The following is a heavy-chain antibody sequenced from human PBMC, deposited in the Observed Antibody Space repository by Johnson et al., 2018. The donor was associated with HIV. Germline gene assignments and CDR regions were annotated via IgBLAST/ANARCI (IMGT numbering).Heavy chain of an antibody. D-gene: IGHD3-22*01. J-gene: IGHJ3*02. CDR3: ASPNDSSVYVLGADAFDI. Sequence: QVQLVESGGGLVQPGRSLRLSCAASGFTFSSYAMHWARQAPGKGLEWVAVISHDGSNKYYADSVKGRFTISRDNAKHTLYLQMNSLRVEDTAVYYCASPNDSSVYVLGADAFDIWGQGTMVTVSS. V-gene: IGHV3-30*04. CDR2: ISHDGSNK. CDR1: GFTFSSYA.